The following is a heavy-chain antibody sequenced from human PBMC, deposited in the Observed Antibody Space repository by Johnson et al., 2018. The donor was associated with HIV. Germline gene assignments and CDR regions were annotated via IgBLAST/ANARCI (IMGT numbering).Heavy chain of an antibody. J-gene: IGHJ3*02. CDR3: APIPRRGAGDI. D-gene: IGHD4/OR15-4a*01. CDR1: GFTFSSYA. CDR2: ISYDGSNK. Sequence: VQLLESGGGVVQPGRSLRLSCAASGFTFSSYAMHWVRQAPGKGLEWVAVISYDGSNKYYADSVKGRFTISRDNSKNTLYLQMNSLRAEDTALYYCAPIPRRGAGDIGGQG. V-gene: IGHV3-30-3*01.